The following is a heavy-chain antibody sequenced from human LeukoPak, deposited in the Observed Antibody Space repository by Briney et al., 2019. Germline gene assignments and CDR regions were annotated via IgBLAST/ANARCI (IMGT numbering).Heavy chain of an antibody. CDR3: AKGYCSSTSCYTKVGYYYGMDV. CDR1: GFTFSSYG. CDR2: ISHDGSNK. D-gene: IGHD2-2*02. Sequence: GRSLRLSCAASGFTFSSYGMHWVRQAPGKGLEWVAVISHDGSNKYYADSVKGRFTISRDNSKNTLYLQMNSLRAEDTAVYYCAKGYCSSTSCYTKVGYYYGMDVWGQGTTVTVSS. V-gene: IGHV3-30*18. J-gene: IGHJ6*02.